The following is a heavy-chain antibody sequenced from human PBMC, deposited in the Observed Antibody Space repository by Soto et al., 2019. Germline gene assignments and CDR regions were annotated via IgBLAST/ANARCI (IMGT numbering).Heavy chain of an antibody. V-gene: IGHV3-30*03. CDR3: ATSGRYTFDF. CDR1: TFSFSSYG. Sequence: QVQLVESGGGVVQPGRSLRLSCEASTFSFSSYGMHWVRQAPGKGLGWVAIISFDGGDKYYADSVKGRFTISRDNSKNTLYLQMNSLRPEDTAVYYCATSGRYTFDFWDQGTLVTVSS. D-gene: IGHD3-10*01. J-gene: IGHJ4*02. CDR2: ISFDGGDK.